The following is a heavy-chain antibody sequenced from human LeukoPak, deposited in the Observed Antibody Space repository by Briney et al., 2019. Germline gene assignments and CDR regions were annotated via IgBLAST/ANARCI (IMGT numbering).Heavy chain of an antibody. D-gene: IGHD4-11*01. V-gene: IGHV1-18*01. CDR2: ISAYNGDT. CDR3: ARERNYGKYFFDY. Sequence: GASVKVSCKASGGTFSSYAISWVRQAPGQGLEWMGSISAYNGDTTYSQKVRGRVTLTTDTSTNTAYMELRSLSSDDTAVYFCARERNYGKYFFDYWGQGTLVTVSS. CDR1: GGTFSSYA. J-gene: IGHJ4*02.